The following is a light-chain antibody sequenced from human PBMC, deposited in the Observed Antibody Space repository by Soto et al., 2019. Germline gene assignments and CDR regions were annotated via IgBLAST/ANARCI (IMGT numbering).Light chain of an antibody. CDR1: QSISAY. CDR2: DVS. Sequence: DIQMPQSPATVSAYAGDSVTLTCRASQSISAYLAWYQQRPGKAPRLLIYDVSSLQSGVPSRFSGSGSGTEFTLTISSLQPDDFATYYCQHYKMYSPWTFGQGTKVDIK. V-gene: IGKV1-5*01. CDR3: QHYKMYSPWT. J-gene: IGKJ1*01.